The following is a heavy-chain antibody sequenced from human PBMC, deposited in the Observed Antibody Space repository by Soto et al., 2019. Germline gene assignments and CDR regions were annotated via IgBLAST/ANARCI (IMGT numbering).Heavy chain of an antibody. CDR2: IWYDGSNK. J-gene: IGHJ6*02. CDR1: GFTFSSYA. D-gene: IGHD3-3*01. V-gene: IGHV3-33*01. Sequence: GGSLRPSCAASGFTFSSYAMHWVRQAPGKGLEWVAVIWYDGSNKYYADSVKGRFTISRDNSKNTLYLQMNSLRAEDTAVYYCARDHQSMFDFWSGYPLGYYGMDVWGQGTAVTVAS. CDR3: ARDHQSMFDFWSGYPLGYYGMDV.